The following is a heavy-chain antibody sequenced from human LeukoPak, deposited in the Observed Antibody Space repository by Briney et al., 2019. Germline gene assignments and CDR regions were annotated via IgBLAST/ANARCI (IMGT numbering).Heavy chain of an antibody. CDR1: GYTFTSYG. J-gene: IGHJ6*02. D-gene: IGHD7-27*01. CDR3: GTDLGYYYGMDV. CDR2: ISAYNGNT. Sequence: ASVKVSCKASGYTFTSYGISWVRQAPGQGLEWVGWISAYNGNTNYAQKLQGRVTMTTDTSTSTAYMELRSLRSDDTAVCYCGTDLGYYYGMDVWGQGTTVTVSS. V-gene: IGHV1-18*01.